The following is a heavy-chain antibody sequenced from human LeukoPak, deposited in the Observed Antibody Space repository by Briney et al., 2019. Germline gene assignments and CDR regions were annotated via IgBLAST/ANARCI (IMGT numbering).Heavy chain of an antibody. CDR2: IYSGDNT. V-gene: IGHV3-66*01. Sequence: GGSLRLSCAASGITVSSNYMSWVRQPPGKGLEWVSLIYSGDNTYYADAVKGRFTSSRDYSKNTLYLQMNSLRAEDTAVYYCARGIGSGSTFDIWGQGTMVTVPS. J-gene: IGHJ3*02. CDR1: GITVSSNY. CDR3: ARGIGSGSTFDI. D-gene: IGHD3-22*01.